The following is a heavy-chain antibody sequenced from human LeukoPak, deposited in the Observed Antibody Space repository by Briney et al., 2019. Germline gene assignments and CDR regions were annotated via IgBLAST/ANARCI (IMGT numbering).Heavy chain of an antibody. V-gene: IGHV3-49*04. J-gene: IGHJ4*02. Sequence: PGGSLRLSCAASGFTFSSYAMSWVRRAPGKGLEWVGFIRSKAYGGTTEYAASVKGRFTISRDDSKSIAYLQMNSPKTEDTAVYSCTRSGYYDIPFDYWGQGTLVTVSS. CDR1: GFTFSSYA. CDR2: IRSKAYGGTT. CDR3: TRSGYYDIPFDY. D-gene: IGHD3-22*01.